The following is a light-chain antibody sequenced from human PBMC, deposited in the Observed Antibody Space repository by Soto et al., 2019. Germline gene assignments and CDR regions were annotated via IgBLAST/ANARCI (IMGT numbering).Light chain of an antibody. V-gene: IGKV1-39*01. CDR1: QSTSSY. Sequence: DIQMTQSPSSLSASVGDRVTITCRTSQSTSSYLNWYQQKPGKAPKFLIYAASSLQSGVPSRFISSGSGTDFTLTNSILHPNGCATYYCQQSYSTPYTFGQGTNLEIK. CDR2: AAS. CDR3: QQSYSTPYT. J-gene: IGKJ2*01.